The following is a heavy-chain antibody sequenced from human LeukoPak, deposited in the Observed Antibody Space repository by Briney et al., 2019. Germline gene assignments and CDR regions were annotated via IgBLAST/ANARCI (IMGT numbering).Heavy chain of an antibody. Sequence: SETLSLTCAVYGGSFRGYYWSWIRQPPGKGLEWIGEINHSGSTNYNPSLKSRVTISVDTSKNQFSLKLSSVTAADTAVYYCARGGRLKVNWFDPWGQGTLVTVSS. V-gene: IGHV4-34*01. CDR1: GGSFRGYY. CDR3: ARGGRLKVNWFDP. J-gene: IGHJ5*02. CDR2: INHSGST.